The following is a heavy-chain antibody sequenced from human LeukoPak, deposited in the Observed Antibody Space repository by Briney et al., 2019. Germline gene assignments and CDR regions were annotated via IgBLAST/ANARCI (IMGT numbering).Heavy chain of an antibody. Sequence: GGSLRLSCAASGFTFSSYGMHWVRQAPGKGLEGVAVIWYDGSNKYYADSVKGRFTNSRDNSKNTLYLQMNSLRAEDTAVYYCARDLTTYDSSGYSGLDYWGQGTLVTVSS. CDR1: GFTFSSYG. CDR3: ARDLTTYDSSGYSGLDY. V-gene: IGHV3-33*01. CDR2: IWYDGSNK. D-gene: IGHD3-22*01. J-gene: IGHJ4*02.